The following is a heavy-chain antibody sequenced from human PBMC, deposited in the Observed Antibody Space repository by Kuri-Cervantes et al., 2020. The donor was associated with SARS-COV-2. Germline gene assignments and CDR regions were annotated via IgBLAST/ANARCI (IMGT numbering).Heavy chain of an antibody. CDR2: INHSGST. J-gene: IGHJ4*02. CDR3: ARVGAGVCSSASCYSRAFDY. D-gene: IGHD2-2*02. CDR1: GGYFSGYY. V-gene: IGHV4-34*01. Sequence: SQTLSLTCAVYGGYFSGYYWSWIRQPPGKGLEWIGEINHSGSTNYNPSLKTRVTISVNTPKNQFSLKLSSVTAADTAVYYCARVGAGVCSSASCYSRAFDYWGQGTLVTVSS.